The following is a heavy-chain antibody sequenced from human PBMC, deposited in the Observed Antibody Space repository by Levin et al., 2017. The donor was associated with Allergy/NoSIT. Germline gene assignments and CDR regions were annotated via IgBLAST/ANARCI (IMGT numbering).Heavy chain of an antibody. Sequence: PGGSLRLSCAASGFTFSDYYMSWIRQAPGKGLEWISYIITSGTHTSYADSVKGRFTISRDNANNLVFLQMNSLRAEDKAVYYCASGYGSGTYYQGNNYWGQGTLVTVSS. CDR2: IITSGTHT. D-gene: IGHD3-10*01. J-gene: IGHJ4*02. V-gene: IGHV3-11*03. CDR1: GFTFSDYY. CDR3: ASGYGSGTYYQGNNY.